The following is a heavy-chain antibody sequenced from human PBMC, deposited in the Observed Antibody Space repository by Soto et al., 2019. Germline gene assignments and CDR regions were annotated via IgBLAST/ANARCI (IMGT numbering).Heavy chain of an antibody. J-gene: IGHJ4*02. CDR2: ISGSADST. V-gene: IGHV3-23*01. D-gene: IGHD3-10*01. CDR3: AKDPPGAGPDFDY. CDR1: GFTFNSYA. Sequence: PGGSLRLSCAASGFTFNSYAMNWVRQAPGKGLEWVSGISGSADSTSYADSVKGRFTISRDNSKNTLYLQMNSLRAEDTAVYYCAKDPPGAGPDFDYWGQGTLVTVSS.